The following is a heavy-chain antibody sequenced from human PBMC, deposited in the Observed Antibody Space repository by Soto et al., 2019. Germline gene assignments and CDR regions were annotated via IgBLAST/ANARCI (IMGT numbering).Heavy chain of an antibody. V-gene: IGHV3-74*01. D-gene: IGHD6-19*01. CDR1: GFTFSSNW. J-gene: IGHJ4*02. Sequence: EVQLVESGGGLVQPGGSLRLSCAASGFTFSSNWMHWVRQGPGQGLVWVSRIDNDGSSRDYADSVKGRVTISRDNAKNTLYLEMISLRAEDTAVYYCATGSGWYSPDYWGQGTLVTVSS. CDR3: ATGSGWYSPDY. CDR2: IDNDGSSR.